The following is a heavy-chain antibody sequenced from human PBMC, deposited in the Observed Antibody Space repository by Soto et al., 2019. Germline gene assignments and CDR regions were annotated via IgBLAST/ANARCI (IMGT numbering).Heavy chain of an antibody. Sequence: GGSLRLSCAASGFTFSSYSMNWVRQAPGKGLEWVSSISSSSSYIYYADSVKGRFTISRDNAKNSLYLQMNSLRAEDTAVYYCARAPGYCSSTSCYRINFDYWGQGTLVTVSS. CDR2: ISSSSSYI. D-gene: IGHD2-2*02. CDR1: GFTFSSYS. J-gene: IGHJ4*02. CDR3: ARAPGYCSSTSCYRINFDY. V-gene: IGHV3-21*01.